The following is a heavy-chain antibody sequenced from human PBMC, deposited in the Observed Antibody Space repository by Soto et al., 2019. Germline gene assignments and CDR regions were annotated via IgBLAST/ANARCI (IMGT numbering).Heavy chain of an antibody. V-gene: IGHV1-69*01. D-gene: IGHD5-12*01. Sequence: QVQLVQSGAEVKKPGSSVKVSCKASGGTFSSYAISWVRQAPGQGLEWMGEIIPIFCTANYVQKFHGRVTITADESTSTAYMELSSLRYEDTAVYYCALTPGYSGYDRIGFGYYYCGMDVWGQGTTVTVSS. CDR1: GGTFSSYA. CDR3: ALTPGYSGYDRIGFGYYYCGMDV. CDR2: IIPIFCTA. J-gene: IGHJ6*02.